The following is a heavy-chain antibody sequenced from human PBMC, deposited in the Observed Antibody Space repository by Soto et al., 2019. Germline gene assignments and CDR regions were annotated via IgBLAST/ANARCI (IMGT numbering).Heavy chain of an antibody. CDR3: ASTTRNPYYYDSSGYPYYYGMDV. D-gene: IGHD3-22*01. CDR1: GYSITSYW. CDR2: IDPSDSYT. V-gene: IGHV5-10-1*01. Sequence: GESLKISCKGSGYSITSYWISWVRQMPGKGLEWMGRIDPSDSYTNYSPSFQGHVTISADKSISTAYLQWSSLKASDTAMYYCASTTRNPYYYDSSGYPYYYGMDVWGQGTTVTVSS. J-gene: IGHJ6*02.